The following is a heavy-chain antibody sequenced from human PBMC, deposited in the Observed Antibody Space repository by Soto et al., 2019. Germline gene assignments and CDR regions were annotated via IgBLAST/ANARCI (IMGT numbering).Heavy chain of an antibody. CDR2: ISSSGSTI. V-gene: IGHV3-11*01. J-gene: IGHJ3*02. Sequence: GGSLRLSCAASGFTFSDDYMSWIRQAPGKGLEWVSYISSSGSTIYYADSVKGRFTISRDNAKNSLYLQMNSLRAEDTAVYYCARAPLRYSGSTGAFDIWGQGTMVTVSS. D-gene: IGHD1-26*01. CDR3: ARAPLRYSGSTGAFDI. CDR1: GFTFSDDY.